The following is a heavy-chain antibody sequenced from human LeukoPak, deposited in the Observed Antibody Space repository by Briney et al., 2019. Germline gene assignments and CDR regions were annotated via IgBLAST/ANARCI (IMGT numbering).Heavy chain of an antibody. CDR2: ISIDGTSK. V-gene: IGHV3-30-3*01. CDR1: GFTFTSYA. D-gene: IGHD6-19*01. CDR3: ARSYRSGWHYFDY. Sequence: GGSLRLSCVVSGFTFTSYAMHWVRQAPGEGLEWVALISIDGTSKYFTDSVKGRFTISRDTSKNTLYLQMNSLRAEDTAMYYCARSYRSGWHYFDYWGQGTLVTVSS. J-gene: IGHJ4*02.